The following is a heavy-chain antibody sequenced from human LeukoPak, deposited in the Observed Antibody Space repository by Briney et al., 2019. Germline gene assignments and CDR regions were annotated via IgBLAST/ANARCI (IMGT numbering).Heavy chain of an antibody. CDR1: GFTFSSYS. CDR3: AREPVVPAAKLDY. CDR2: ISSRNSYI. V-gene: IGHV3-21*01. J-gene: IGHJ4*02. Sequence: GGSLRLSCAASGFTFSSYSMNWVRQAPGKGLEWVSSISSRNSYIYYADSVKGRFTISRDNAKNSLYLQMNSLRAEDTAVYYCAREPVVPAAKLDYWGQGTLVTVSS. D-gene: IGHD2-2*01.